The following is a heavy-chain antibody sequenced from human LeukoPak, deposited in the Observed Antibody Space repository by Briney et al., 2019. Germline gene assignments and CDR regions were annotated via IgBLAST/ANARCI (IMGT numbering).Heavy chain of an antibody. CDR3: VRSPACSSGTCYPSWFDP. D-gene: IGHD2-15*01. CDR1: GYNFVNNW. V-gene: IGHV5-51*01. J-gene: IGHJ5*02. CDR2: IYPADSNT. Sequence: GESLKISCKGSGYNFVNNWIGWVRQMPGKGLEWMAIIYPADSNTKYSPSFQGQVTISADQSINTAFLQWSSLKASDTAMYYCVRSPACSSGTCYPSWFDPWGQGTLVIVSS.